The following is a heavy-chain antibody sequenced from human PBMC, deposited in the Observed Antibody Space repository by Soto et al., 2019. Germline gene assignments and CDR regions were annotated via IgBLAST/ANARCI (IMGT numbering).Heavy chain of an antibody. V-gene: IGHV4-31*03. CDR3: ARAKKGIAAAENWFDP. CDR1: GGSISSGGYY. Sequence: SETLSLTCTVSGGSISSGGYYWSWIRQHPGKGLEWIGYIYYSGSTYYNPSRKSRVTISVDTSKNQFSLRLSAVTAAATAVYYCARAKKGIAAAENWFDPWGQGTLVTVSS. J-gene: IGHJ5*02. D-gene: IGHD6-13*01. CDR2: IYYSGST.